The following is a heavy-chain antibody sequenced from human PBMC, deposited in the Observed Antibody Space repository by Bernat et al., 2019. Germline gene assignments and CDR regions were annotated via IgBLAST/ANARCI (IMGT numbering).Heavy chain of an antibody. J-gene: IGHJ5*02. CDR1: GGSFSGYY. D-gene: IGHD6-13*01. V-gene: IGHV4-34*01. CDR3: AGSVGSGWYWWFDP. CDR2: INHSGST. Sequence: QVQLQQWGAGLLKPSETLSLTCAVYGGSFSGYYWSWIRQPPGKGLEWMGEINHSGSTNYNPSLKSRVTISVYTSKNQFSLKLSSVTAADTAVYYCAGSVGSGWYWWFDPWGQGTLVTVSS.